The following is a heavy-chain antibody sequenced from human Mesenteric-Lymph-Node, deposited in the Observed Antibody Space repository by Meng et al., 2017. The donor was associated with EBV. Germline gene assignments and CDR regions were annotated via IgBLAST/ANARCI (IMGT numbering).Heavy chain of an antibody. CDR3: AHRTSNCFDP. V-gene: IGHV2-5*02. J-gene: IGHJ5*02. CDR1: GFSLSTSGVG. CDR2: IYWDDDK. Sequence: QITLEGSGPTLVKPTHTLTLTCTFSGFSLSTSGVGVGWIRQPPGKALEWLALIYWDDDKRYSPSLKTRLTITKDTSENQVVLTMTNMDPVDAATYYCAHRTSNCFDPWGQGTLVTVSS.